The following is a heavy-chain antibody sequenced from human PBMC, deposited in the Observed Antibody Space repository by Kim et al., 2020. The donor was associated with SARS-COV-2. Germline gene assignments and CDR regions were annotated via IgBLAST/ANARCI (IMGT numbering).Heavy chain of an antibody. V-gene: IGHV4-61*03. Sequence: GTTNYNPSLKSRVTISVDTSKNHFSLKLSSVTAADTAVYYCARAGSGYIWGQGTLVPVTS. CDR3: ARAGSGYI. D-gene: IGHD5-12*01. J-gene: IGHJ4*02. CDR2: GTT.